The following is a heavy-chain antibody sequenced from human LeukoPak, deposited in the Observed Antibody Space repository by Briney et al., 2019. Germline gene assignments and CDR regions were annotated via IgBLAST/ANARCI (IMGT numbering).Heavy chain of an antibody. CDR2: INPDSSTT. V-gene: IGHV1-2*02. Sequence: PLASLKLSCKASGYTFTGYCMHWVRQAPGQGLEWMGWINPDSSTTYNAEKVKGRVTITRDTSNSAAYLQMSRLRSDDTAVYYCARDHCSYTNCYEDYYYDMDVWGQGTTVSV. CDR1: GYTFTGYC. J-gene: IGHJ6*02. D-gene: IGHD2-2*01. CDR3: ARDHCSYTNCYEDYYYDMDV.